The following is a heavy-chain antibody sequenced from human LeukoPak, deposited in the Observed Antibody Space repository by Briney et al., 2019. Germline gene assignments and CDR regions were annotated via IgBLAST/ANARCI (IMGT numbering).Heavy chain of an antibody. CDR3: ASGYSTTLDF. J-gene: IGHJ4*02. Sequence: SETLSLTCTVSGGSISNGNYYWAWIRQPPGKGLESIGKIHYSGNAYYNPSLKSRVTISVDASRSQVSLKLNSVTAGDTAVYYCASGYSTTLDFWGQGTLVTVSS. D-gene: IGHD6-13*01. V-gene: IGHV4-39*01. CDR2: IHYSGNA. CDR1: GGSISNGNYY.